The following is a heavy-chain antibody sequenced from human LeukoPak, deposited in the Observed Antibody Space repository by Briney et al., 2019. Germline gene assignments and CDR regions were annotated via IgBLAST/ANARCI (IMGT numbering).Heavy chain of an antibody. CDR3: ARERPDSRNLDS. Sequence: GGSLRLSCAAFGFIVRSNHINWVRQAPGKGLEWVSITYSGDTTYYADSVKGRFIISRDDSKNTLSLQMNDLRVEGTAVYYCARERPDSRNLDSWGRGALVTVSS. V-gene: IGHV3-66*01. CDR1: GFIVRSNH. D-gene: IGHD1-14*01. J-gene: IGHJ4*02. CDR2: TYSGDTT.